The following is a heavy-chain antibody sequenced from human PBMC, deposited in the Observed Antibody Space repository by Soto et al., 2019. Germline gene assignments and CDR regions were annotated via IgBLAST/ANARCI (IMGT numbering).Heavy chain of an antibody. CDR1: GYTFTSYG. V-gene: IGHV1-18*01. Sequence: ASVKVSCKASGYTFTSYGISWVRQAPGQGLEWMGWISAYNGNTNYAQKLQGRVTMTTDTSTSTAYMELRSLRSDDTAVYYCARHHGGTTTVTWFDHWGQGTLVTVSS. CDR3: ARHHGGTTTVTWFDH. CDR2: ISAYNGNT. D-gene: IGHD4-17*01. J-gene: IGHJ5*02.